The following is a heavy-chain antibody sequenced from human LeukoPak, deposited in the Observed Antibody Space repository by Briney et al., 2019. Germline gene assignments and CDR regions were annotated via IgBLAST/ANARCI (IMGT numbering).Heavy chain of an antibody. Sequence: RGGSVRLSCVASGFTFSRYWMHWVRQAPGKGLVWVSRINTDGTRTNHADSVKGRFTILRDNDKNTLSLQMSSLRAEDTAVYYCVTFTHYHDIRGPTVPWGQGTLVTVSS. CDR3: VTFTHYHDIRGPTVP. V-gene: IGHV3-74*01. J-gene: IGHJ5*02. D-gene: IGHD3-22*01. CDR2: INTDGTRT. CDR1: GFTFSRYW.